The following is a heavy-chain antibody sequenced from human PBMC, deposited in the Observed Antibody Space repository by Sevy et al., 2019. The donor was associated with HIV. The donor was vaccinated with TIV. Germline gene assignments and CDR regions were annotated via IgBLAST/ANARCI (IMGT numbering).Heavy chain of an antibody. D-gene: IGHD3-10*01. CDR2: IYYSGST. V-gene: IGHV4-61*01. Sequence: SETLSLTCTVSGGSVSSGSYYWSWIRQPPGKGLEWIGYIYYSGSTNYNPSLKSRVTISVDTSKNQFSLKLSSVTAADTAVYYCARGLYYGSGSYTDYWGQRTLVTVSS. CDR3: ARGLYYGSGSYTDY. J-gene: IGHJ4*02. CDR1: GGSVSSGSYY.